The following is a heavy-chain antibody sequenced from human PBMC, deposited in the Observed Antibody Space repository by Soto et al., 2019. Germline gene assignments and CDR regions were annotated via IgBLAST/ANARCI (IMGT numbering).Heavy chain of an antibody. CDR2: ISGSGGST. V-gene: IGHV3-23*01. CDR3: AKVSVEMATLRRSAHFDY. J-gene: IGHJ4*02. D-gene: IGHD5-12*01. Sequence: EVQLLESGGGLVQPGGSLRLSCAASGFTFSSYAMSWVRQAPGKGLEWVSAISGSGGSTYYADSVKGRFTISRDNSKNPLYLQMKRLRDEDTAVYYWAKVSVEMATLRRSAHFDYWGQGTLVTVSS. CDR1: GFTFSSYA.